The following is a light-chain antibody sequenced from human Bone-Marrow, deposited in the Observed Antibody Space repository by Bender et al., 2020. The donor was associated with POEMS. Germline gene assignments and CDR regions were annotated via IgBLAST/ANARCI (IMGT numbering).Light chain of an antibody. J-gene: IGLJ3*02. CDR2: GYN. CDR1: SSNTGSGYD. CDR3: QSYDNSLGGWV. Sequence: SVLTQLPSVSGAPGQRVTISCTGSSSNTGSGYDINWYQHLPGTAPKLLIYGYNNRPSGVPDRFSGSKSGTSASLAITGLQAEDEGDYYCQSYDNSLGGWVFGGGTKLTVL. V-gene: IGLV1-40*01.